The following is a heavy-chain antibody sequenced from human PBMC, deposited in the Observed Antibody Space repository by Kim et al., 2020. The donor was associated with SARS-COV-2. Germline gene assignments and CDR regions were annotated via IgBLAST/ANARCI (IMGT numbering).Heavy chain of an antibody. CDR3: ARDLRQWLGLYYFDY. D-gene: IGHD6-19*01. J-gene: IGHJ4*02. CDR1: GYTFTSYG. Sequence: ASVKVSCKASGYTFTSYGISWVRQAPGQGLEWMGWISAYNGNTNYAQKLQGRVTMTTDTSTSTAYMELMSLRSDDTAVYYCARDLRQWLGLYYFDYWGQGTLVTFSS. CDR2: ISAYNGNT. V-gene: IGHV1-18*04.